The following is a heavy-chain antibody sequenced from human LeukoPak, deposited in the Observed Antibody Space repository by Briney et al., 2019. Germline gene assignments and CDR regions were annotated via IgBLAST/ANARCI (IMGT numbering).Heavy chain of an antibody. D-gene: IGHD6-6*01. J-gene: IGHJ4*02. V-gene: IGHV4-4*02. CDR2: IYHSGST. Sequence: SGTLSLTCAVSGGSISSSNWWSWVRQPPGKGLEWIGEIYHSGSTNYNPSLKSRVTISVDTSKNQFSLKLSSVTAADTAVYYCARSSIAARGFDYWGQGTLVTVSS. CDR3: ARSSIAARGFDY. CDR1: GGSISSSNW.